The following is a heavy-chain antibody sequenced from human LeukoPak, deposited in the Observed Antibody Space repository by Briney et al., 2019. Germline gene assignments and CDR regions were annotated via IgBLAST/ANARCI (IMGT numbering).Heavy chain of an antibody. CDR1: GFTFSSYW. CDR2: INSDGSST. V-gene: IGHV3-74*01. CDR3: ARKAYSGYDYYPDY. D-gene: IGHD5-12*01. Sequence: TGGSLRLSCAASGFTFSSYWMHWVRQAPGKGLVWVSRINSDGSSTSYADSVKGRFTISRDNAKNTLYLQMNSLRAEDTAVYYCARKAYSGYDYYPDYWGQGTLVTVSS. J-gene: IGHJ4*02.